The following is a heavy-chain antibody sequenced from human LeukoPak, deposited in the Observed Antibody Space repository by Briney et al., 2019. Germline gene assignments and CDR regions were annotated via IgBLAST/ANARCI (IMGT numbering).Heavy chain of an antibody. J-gene: IGHJ2*01. CDR3: ARSLPYYDSSGYYPYWYFDL. CDR1: GGSFSGYY. V-gene: IGHV4-34*01. CDR2: INHSGST. Sequence: PSETLSLTCAVYGGSFSGYYWSWIRQPPGKGLEWIGEINHSGSTNYNPSLKSRVTISVDTYKNQFSLKLSSVTAADTAVYYCARSLPYYDSSGYYPYWYFDLWGRGTLVTVSS. D-gene: IGHD3-22*01.